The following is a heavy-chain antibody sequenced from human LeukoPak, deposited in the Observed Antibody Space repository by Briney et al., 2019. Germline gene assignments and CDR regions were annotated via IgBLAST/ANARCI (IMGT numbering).Heavy chain of an antibody. J-gene: IGHJ5*02. D-gene: IGHD3-10*01. CDR2: IYYSGNT. Sequence: PSETLSLICTVSGGSISSSSFYWGWIRQSRGKGLEWIGSIYYSGNTYYNPSLKSRVTISVGTSENQFSLKLSSVTAADTAVYYCARDRHYYYGSGSYCGEFDPWGQGTLVTVSS. CDR1: GGSISSSSFY. CDR3: ARDRHYYYGSGSYCGEFDP. V-gene: IGHV4-39*07.